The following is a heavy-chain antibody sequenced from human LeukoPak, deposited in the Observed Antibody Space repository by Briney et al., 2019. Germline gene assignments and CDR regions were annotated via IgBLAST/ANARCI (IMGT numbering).Heavy chain of an antibody. D-gene: IGHD3-10*01. CDR3: ARGGLGEEQDY. CDR2: ISAYNGNT. J-gene: IGHJ4*02. CDR1: GYTFTSYG. Sequence: ASVNVSFMASGYTFTSYGISWVRQAPGQGLEWMGWISAYNGNTNYAQKLQGRITMTTDTSTSTAYMELRSLRSDDTAVYYCARGGLGEEQDYWGQGTLVTVSS. V-gene: IGHV1-18*01.